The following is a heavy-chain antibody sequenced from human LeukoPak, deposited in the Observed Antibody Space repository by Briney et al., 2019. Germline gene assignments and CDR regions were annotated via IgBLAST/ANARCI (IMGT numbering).Heavy chain of an antibody. Sequence: ASVKVSCMASGYTFTGYYMHWVRQAPGQGLEWMGWINPNSGRTNYAQKFQGRVTMTRDTSISTAYMELSRLRSDDTAVYYCARVTLGACSSTSCYYGMDVWGQGTTVTVSS. CDR1: GYTFTGYY. CDR3: ARVTLGACSSTSCYYGMDV. D-gene: IGHD2-2*01. V-gene: IGHV1-2*02. J-gene: IGHJ6*02. CDR2: INPNSGRT.